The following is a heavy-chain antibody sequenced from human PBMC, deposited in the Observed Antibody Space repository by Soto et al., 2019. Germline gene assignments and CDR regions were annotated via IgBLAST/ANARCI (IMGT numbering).Heavy chain of an antibody. D-gene: IGHD4-17*01. V-gene: IGHV3-9*01. CDR2: ISWNSGSI. J-gene: IGHJ4*02. CDR3: AKGGFNDYGDPVDY. Sequence: EVQLVESGGGLVQPGRSLRLSCAASGFTFDDYAMHWVQQAPGKGLEWVSGISWNSGSIGYADSVKGRFTISRDNAKNSLYLQMNSLRAEDTALYYCAKGGFNDYGDPVDYWGQGTLVTVSS. CDR1: GFTFDDYA.